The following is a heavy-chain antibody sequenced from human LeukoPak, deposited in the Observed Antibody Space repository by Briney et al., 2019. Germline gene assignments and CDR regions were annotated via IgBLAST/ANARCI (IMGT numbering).Heavy chain of an antibody. Sequence: GASVKVSCKASGGTFSSYAISWVRQAPGQGLEWMGGIIPIFGTANYAQKFQGRVTITADKSTSTAYMELSSLRSEDTAVYYCARDLEDGSGSSVWFDPWGQGTLVTVSS. V-gene: IGHV1-69*06. D-gene: IGHD3-10*01. J-gene: IGHJ5*02. CDR1: GGTFSSYA. CDR3: ARDLEDGSGSSVWFDP. CDR2: IIPIFGTA.